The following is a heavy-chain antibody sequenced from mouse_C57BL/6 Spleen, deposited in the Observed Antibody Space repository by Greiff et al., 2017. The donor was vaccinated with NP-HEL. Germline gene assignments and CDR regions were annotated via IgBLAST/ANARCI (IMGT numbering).Heavy chain of an antibody. CDR2: IYPGSGNT. J-gene: IGHJ2*01. CDR3: ARQGISYYYGSSYYFDY. CDR1: GYSFTSYY. Sequence: QVHVKQSGPELVKPGASVKISCKASGYSFTSYYIHWVKQRPGQGLEWIGWIYPGSGNTKYNEKFKGKATLTADTSSSTAYMQLSSLTSEDSAVYYCARQGISYYYGSSYYFDYWGQGTTLTVSS. V-gene: IGHV1-66*01. D-gene: IGHD1-1*01.